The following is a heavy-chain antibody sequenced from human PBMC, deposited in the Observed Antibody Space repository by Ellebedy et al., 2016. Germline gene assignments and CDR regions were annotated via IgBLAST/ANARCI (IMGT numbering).Heavy chain of an antibody. CDR3: ARDTDGWSRDS. Sequence: GGSLRLSCAASGFTFSAYSMTWVRQAPGKGLEWVATITRDGNEEYYVDSVKGRFTVSRDSAKDSVYLQMNSLRAEDTAVYYCARDTDGWSRDSWGQGTRVTVSS. CDR1: GFTFSAYS. V-gene: IGHV3-7*01. D-gene: IGHD5-24*01. CDR2: ITRDGNEE. J-gene: IGHJ4*02.